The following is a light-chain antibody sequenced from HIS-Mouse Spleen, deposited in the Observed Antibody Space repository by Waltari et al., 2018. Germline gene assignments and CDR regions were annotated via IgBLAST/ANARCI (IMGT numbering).Light chain of an antibody. CDR2: EGS. CDR1: SSYVGSFNL. Sequence: QSALTQPASVSGSPGQSITISCTGTSSYVGSFNLVSSYQQHPGKPPKLMIYEGSKRPSGVSNRFSGSKSGNTASLTISGLQAEDEADYYCCSYAGSSTLVFGGGTKLTVL. CDR3: CSYAGSSTLV. V-gene: IGLV2-23*01. J-gene: IGLJ2*01.